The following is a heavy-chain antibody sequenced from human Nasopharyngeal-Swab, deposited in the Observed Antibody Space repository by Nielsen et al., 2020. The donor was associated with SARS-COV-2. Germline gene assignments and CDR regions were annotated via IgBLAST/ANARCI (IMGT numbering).Heavy chain of an antibody. Sequence: GRSLRLSCAASGFTFSSYAMSWVRQAPGKGLEWVSAISGTGGSTYYADSVKGRFTISRDNSKSTLYLQMNSLRAEDTAVYFCAKEDRSSWYRAWFDPWGQGTLVTVSS. CDR1: GFTFSSYA. V-gene: IGHV3-23*01. CDR2: ISGTGGST. D-gene: IGHD6-13*01. J-gene: IGHJ5*02. CDR3: AKEDRSSWYRAWFDP.